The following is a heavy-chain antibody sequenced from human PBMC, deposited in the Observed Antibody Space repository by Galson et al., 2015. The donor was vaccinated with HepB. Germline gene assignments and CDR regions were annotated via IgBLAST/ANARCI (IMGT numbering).Heavy chain of an antibody. CDR2: INPSGGST. CDR1: GYTFTGYY. V-gene: IGHV1-46*03. D-gene: IGHD1-26*01. J-gene: IGHJ4*02. CDR3: ARGSGSQRGPFDY. Sequence: SVKVSCKASGYTFTGYYMHWVRQAPGQGLEWMGIINPSGGSTGYAQKFQGRVTMTRDTSSSTVYMELSSLRSEDTAVYYCARGSGSQRGPFDYWGQGTLVTVSS.